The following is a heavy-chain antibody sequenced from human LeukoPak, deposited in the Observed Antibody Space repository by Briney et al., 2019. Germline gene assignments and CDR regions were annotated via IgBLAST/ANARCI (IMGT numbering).Heavy chain of an antibody. CDR1: GFTFSSYG. Sequence: GGSLRLSCAASGFTFSSYGMHWVRQAPGKGLEWVGFIRSKAYGGTTEYAASVKGRFTISRDDSKSIAYLQMNSLKTEDTAVYYCTSGYCSGGSCHSFDYWGQGTLVTVSS. CDR3: TSGYCSGGSCHSFDY. J-gene: IGHJ4*02. D-gene: IGHD2-15*01. CDR2: IRSKAYGGTT. V-gene: IGHV3-49*04.